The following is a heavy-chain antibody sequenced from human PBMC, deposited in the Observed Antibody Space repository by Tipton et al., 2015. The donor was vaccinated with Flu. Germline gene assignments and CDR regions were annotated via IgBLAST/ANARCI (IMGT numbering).Heavy chain of an antibody. Sequence: QLVQSGGGLVQPGGSLRLSCAASGFTFSDYWISWVRQAPGKGLEWVANINQDGSQKYYVDSVKGRFTISRDNAKNSLFLQMNSLRAEDTAVYHCVRAIGASGSYWGQGTLVTVSS. V-gene: IGHV3-7*01. J-gene: IGHJ4*02. D-gene: IGHD3-10*01. CDR2: INQDGSQK. CDR3: VRAIGASGSY. CDR1: GFTFSDYW.